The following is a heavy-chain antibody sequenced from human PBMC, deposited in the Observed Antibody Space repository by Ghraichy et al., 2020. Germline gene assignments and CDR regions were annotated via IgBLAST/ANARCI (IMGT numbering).Heavy chain of an antibody. CDR2: IYYSGST. Sequence: SETLSLTCTVSGGSISSYYWSWIRQPPGKGLEWIGYIYYSGSTNYNPSLKSRVTISVDTSKNQFSLKLSSVTAADTAVYYCARDRVVVVTATVNWRYFDLWGRGTLVTVSS. J-gene: IGHJ2*01. CDR3: ARDRVVVVTATVNWRYFDL. D-gene: IGHD2-21*02. CDR1: GGSISSYY. V-gene: IGHV4-59*01.